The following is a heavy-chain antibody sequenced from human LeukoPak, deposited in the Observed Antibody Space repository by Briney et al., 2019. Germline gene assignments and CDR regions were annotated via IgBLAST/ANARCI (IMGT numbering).Heavy chain of an antibody. D-gene: IGHD3-22*01. J-gene: IGHJ4*02. CDR1: GFTFSTYT. CDR3: ARHVVAVGFDY. CDR2: ITSSSSYI. Sequence: GGSLRLSCAASGFTFSTYTMNWVRQAPGKGLEWISSITSSSSYIYYADSVKGRFTISRDNAKNSLYLQMNSLRVEDTAVYYCARHVVAVGFDYWGQGTLVTVSS. V-gene: IGHV3-21*01.